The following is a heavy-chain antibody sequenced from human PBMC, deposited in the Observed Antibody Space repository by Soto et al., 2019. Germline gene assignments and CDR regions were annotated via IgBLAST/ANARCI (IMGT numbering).Heavy chain of an antibody. J-gene: IGHJ4*02. V-gene: IGHV1-18*01. Sequence: QVQRVQSGTEVKKPGASVKVSCKASGYTFTTCGISWVRQAPGQGLEWMGWISTYNGNTNYAQKLQGRVTMTTDTSTSTACMELRSLRADDTGVYYCVRDLDGSGSYYTDFWGQGTLVYVSS. CDR3: VRDLDGSGSYYTDF. CDR2: ISTYNGNT. D-gene: IGHD3-10*01. CDR1: GYTFTTCG.